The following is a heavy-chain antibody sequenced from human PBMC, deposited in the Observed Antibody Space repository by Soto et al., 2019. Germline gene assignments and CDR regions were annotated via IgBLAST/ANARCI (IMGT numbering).Heavy chain of an antibody. CDR3: ASTGVVPAAIRRTHNWFDP. CDR1: GSTFSSYA. CDR2: IIPIFGTA. D-gene: IGHD2-2*01. Sequence: QVQLVQSGAEVKKPGSSVKVSCKASGSTFSSYAISWVRQAPGQGLEWMGGIIPIFGTANYAQKFQGRVTITADESTSTAYMELSSLRSEDTAVYYCASTGVVPAAIRRTHNWFDPWGQGTLVTVSS. V-gene: IGHV1-69*01. J-gene: IGHJ5*02.